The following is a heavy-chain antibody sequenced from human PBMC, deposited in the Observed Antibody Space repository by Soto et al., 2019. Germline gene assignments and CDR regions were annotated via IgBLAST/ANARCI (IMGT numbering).Heavy chain of an antibody. J-gene: IGHJ3*01. CDR3: ARLFEVGAADGIDAFDL. D-gene: IGHD1-26*01. CDR2: IYHSGST. V-gene: IGHV4-4*02. CDR1: SGSNR. Sequence: SGSNRCIKNNKPPGKGMEWIGEIYHSGSTNYNPSLKSRVTISVDKSKDQFSLKLSSVTAADTAVYYCARLFEVGAADGIDAFDLHGRWTAVPVS.